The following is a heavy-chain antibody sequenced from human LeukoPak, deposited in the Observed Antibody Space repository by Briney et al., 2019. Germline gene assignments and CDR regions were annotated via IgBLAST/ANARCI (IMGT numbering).Heavy chain of an antibody. V-gene: IGHV4-31*03. CDR2: IYYSGST. Sequence: PSETLSITCTVSGGSISSGGYYWSWIRQHPGKGLEWIGYIYYSGSTYYNPSLKSRVTISVDTSKNQFSLKLSSVTAADTAVYYCARVVGTMVRGVGNWFDPWGQGTLVTVSS. CDR3: ARVVGTMVRGVGNWFDP. D-gene: IGHD3-10*01. CDR1: GGSISSGGYY. J-gene: IGHJ5*02.